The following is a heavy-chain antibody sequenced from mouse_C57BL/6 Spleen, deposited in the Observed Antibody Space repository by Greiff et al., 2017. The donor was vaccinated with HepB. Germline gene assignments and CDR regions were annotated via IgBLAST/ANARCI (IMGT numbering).Heavy chain of an antibody. D-gene: IGHD1-1*01. CDR1: GYTFTEYT. J-gene: IGHJ4*01. CDR3: ARHVYYYGSSQYYYAMDY. Sequence: VKLQQSGAELVKPGASVKLSCKASGYTFTEYTIHWVKQRSGQGLEWIGWFYPGSGSIKYNEKFKDKATLTADKSSSTVYMELSRLTSEDSAVYFCARHVYYYGSSQYYYAMDYWGQGTSVTVSS. V-gene: IGHV1-62-2*01. CDR2: FYPGSGSI.